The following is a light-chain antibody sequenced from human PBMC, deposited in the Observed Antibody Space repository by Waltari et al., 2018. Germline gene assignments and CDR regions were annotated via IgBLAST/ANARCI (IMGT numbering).Light chain of an antibody. CDR3: QQYYTYSLWA. J-gene: IGKJ1*01. Sequence: DIQMTQSPSTRSASVGDRVTFTCRASESIGTSLAWYQQKSGKAPKLLIYHASTLEGGVPSRFSGSGSGTDFTLTISSLQPDDFATYFCQQYYTYSLWAFGQGTKVETK. V-gene: IGKV1-5*01. CDR2: HAS. CDR1: ESIGTS.